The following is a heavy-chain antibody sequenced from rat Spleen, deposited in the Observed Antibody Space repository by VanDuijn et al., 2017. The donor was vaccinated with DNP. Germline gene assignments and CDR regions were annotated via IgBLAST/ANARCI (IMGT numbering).Heavy chain of an antibody. V-gene: IGHV5-7*01. CDR3: ARQGEDFDY. CDR1: GFTFSDYA. Sequence: EVQLVESGGGLVQPGRSLKLSCAASGFTFSDYAMAWVRQAPKKGLEWVATISYDGSRTYYRDSVKGRFTISRDNAKSTLYLQMDSLRSEDTATYYCARQGEDFDYWSQGVMVTVSS. CDR2: ISYDGSRT. D-gene: IGHD1-11*01. J-gene: IGHJ2*01.